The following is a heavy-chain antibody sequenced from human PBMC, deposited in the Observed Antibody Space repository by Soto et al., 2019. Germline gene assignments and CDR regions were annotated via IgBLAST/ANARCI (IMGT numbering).Heavy chain of an antibody. CDR1: GGSISSYY. V-gene: IGHV4-59*08. CDR3: ARQSRVVADRKATRNYYYYMDV. Sequence: PSETLSLTCTVSGGSISSYYWSWIRQPPGKGLEWIGYIYYSGSTNYNPSLKSRVTISVDTSKNQFSLKLSSVTAADTAVYYCARQSRVVADRKATRNYYYYMDVWGKGTTVTVSS. CDR2: IYYSGST. D-gene: IGHD2-15*01. J-gene: IGHJ6*03.